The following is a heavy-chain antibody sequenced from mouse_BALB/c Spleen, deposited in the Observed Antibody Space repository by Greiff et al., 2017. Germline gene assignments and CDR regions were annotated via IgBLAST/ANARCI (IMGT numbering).Heavy chain of an antibody. CDR1: GFSLTGYG. CDR2: IWGDGST. Sequence: VQLQESGPGLVAPSQSLSITCTVSGFSLTGYGVNWVRQPPGKGLEWLGMIWGDGSTDYNSALKSRLSISKDNSKSQVFLKMNSLQTDDTARYYCARDQGSSGYPFAYWGQGTLVTVSA. CDR3: ARDQGSSGYPFAY. D-gene: IGHD3-1*01. J-gene: IGHJ3*01. V-gene: IGHV2-6-7*01.